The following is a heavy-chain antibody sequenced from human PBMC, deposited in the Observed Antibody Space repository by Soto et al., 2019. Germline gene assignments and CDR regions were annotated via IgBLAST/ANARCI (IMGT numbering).Heavy chain of an antibody. J-gene: IGHJ4*02. Sequence: EVHLLDSGGGLVQPGGSLRLSCAASGFIFSNYAMNWVREAPGKGLEWVSVISSSGGVTAYTDSVKGRFTISRDNSRKTLHLQMDSLRAEDTAVYYCAKRYLLGGNYGLDSWGPGPLVPVS. CDR2: ISSSGGVT. V-gene: IGHV3-23*01. D-gene: IGHD4-17*01. CDR3: AKRYLLGGNYGLDS. CDR1: GFIFSNYA.